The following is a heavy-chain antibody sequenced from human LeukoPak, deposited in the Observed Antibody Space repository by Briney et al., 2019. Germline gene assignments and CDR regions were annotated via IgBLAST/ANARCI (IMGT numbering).Heavy chain of an antibody. V-gene: IGHV3-74*01. J-gene: IGHJ6*02. CDR2: INSDGSST. D-gene: IGHD3-9*01. CDR3: ARSSQVLRYFDWLSKDYGMDV. CDR1: GFTFSSYD. Sequence: QTGGSLRLSCAASGFTFSSYDMHWVRQATGKGLEWVSRINSDGSSTSYADSVKGRFTISRDNAKNTLYLQMNSLRAEDTAVYYCARSSQVLRYFDWLSKDYGMDVWGQGTTVTVSS.